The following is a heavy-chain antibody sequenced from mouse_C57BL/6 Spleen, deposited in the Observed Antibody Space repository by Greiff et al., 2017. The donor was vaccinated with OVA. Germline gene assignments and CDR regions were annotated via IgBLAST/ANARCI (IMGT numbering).Heavy chain of an antibody. CDR2: ISSGGSYP. Sequence: DVMLVESGGDLVKPGGSLKLSCAASGFTFSSYGMSWVRQTPDKRLEWVATISSGGSYPYYPDSVKGRLTISRDNAKNTLYLQMSSLKSEYTAMYYCARHGPPTATVVEDFDYWGQGTTLTVSS. V-gene: IGHV5-6*02. CDR3: ARHGPPTATVVEDFDY. D-gene: IGHD1-1*01. CDR1: GFTFSSYG. J-gene: IGHJ2*01.